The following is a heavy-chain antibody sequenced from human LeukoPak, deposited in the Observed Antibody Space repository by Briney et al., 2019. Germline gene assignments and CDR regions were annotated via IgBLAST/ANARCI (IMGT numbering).Heavy chain of an antibody. CDR1: GGTFSSYA. Sequence: ASVKVSCKASGGTFSSYAISWVRQAPGQGLEWMGWINTNTGNPTYAQGFTGRFVFSLDTSVSTAYLQISSLKAEDTAVYYCAKQGPGSCGSTSCYGVDYWGQGTLVTVSS. V-gene: IGHV7-4-1*02. CDR2: INTNTGNP. D-gene: IGHD2-2*01. CDR3: AKQGPGSCGSTSCYGVDY. J-gene: IGHJ4*02.